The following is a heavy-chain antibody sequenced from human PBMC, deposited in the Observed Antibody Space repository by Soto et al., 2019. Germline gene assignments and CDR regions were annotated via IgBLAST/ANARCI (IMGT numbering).Heavy chain of an antibody. D-gene: IGHD1-26*01. CDR1: GFTFSSYA. V-gene: IGHV3-23*01. CDR2: ISGSGGST. CDR3: AKDPVGVGATWPFDY. Sequence: EVQLLESGGGLVQPGGSLRLSCAASGFTFSSYAMSWVRQAPGKGLEWVSAISGSGGSTYYADSVKGRFTISRDNSKNTLYLQMSSLRAEDTAVYYCAKDPVGVGATWPFDYWGQGTLVTVSS. J-gene: IGHJ4*02.